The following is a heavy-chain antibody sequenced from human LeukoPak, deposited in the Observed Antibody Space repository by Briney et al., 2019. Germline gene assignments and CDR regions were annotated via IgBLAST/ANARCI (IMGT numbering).Heavy chain of an antibody. CDR2: VKQDGSEK. CDR1: GFTFSSYW. D-gene: IGHD6-13*01. CDR3: AKVETAAAATLRGFDY. Sequence: GGSLRLSCAASGFTFSSYWMSWVRQAPGKGLEWVANVKQDGSEKYYVDSVKGRFTISRDNAKNSLYLQMNSLRAEDTAVYYCAKVETAAAATLRGFDYWGQGTLVTVSS. V-gene: IGHV3-7*03. J-gene: IGHJ4*02.